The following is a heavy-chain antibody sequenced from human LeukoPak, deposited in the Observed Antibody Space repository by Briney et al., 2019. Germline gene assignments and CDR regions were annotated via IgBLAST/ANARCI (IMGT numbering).Heavy chain of an antibody. J-gene: IGHJ4*02. CDR1: GYTFTSYY. CDR2: INPSSAYT. D-gene: IGHD1-26*01. V-gene: IGHV1-46*01. CDR3: ARDRSSVSYCSDY. Sequence: ASVKVSCKASGYTFTSYYIHWVRQAPGQGPEWVGIINPSSAYTTYSQKFQGRVTMTRDTSTSTVYMELSSLTSEDTAVYYCARDRSSVSYCSDYWGQGTLVTVSS.